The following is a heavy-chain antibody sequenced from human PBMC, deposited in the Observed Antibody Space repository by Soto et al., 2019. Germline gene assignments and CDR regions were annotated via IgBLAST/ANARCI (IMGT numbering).Heavy chain of an antibody. CDR2: IYHSGKT. CDR3: ARLRWEVDKKHIDP. V-gene: IGHV4-30-4*01. Sequence: SETLSLTCSVSGGSISIADHYWSWIRQHPGKGLEWMGYIYHSGKTHYNPSLKSRITISIDTSTNRFSLNLTSVTAADTAVYFCARLRWEVDKKHIDPWRQGELVAVYS. CDR1: GGSISIADHY. D-gene: IGHD4-17*01. J-gene: IGHJ5*02.